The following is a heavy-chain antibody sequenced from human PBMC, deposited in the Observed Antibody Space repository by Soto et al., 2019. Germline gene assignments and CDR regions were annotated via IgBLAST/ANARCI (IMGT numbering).Heavy chain of an antibody. CDR3: ARDLEFRDGNISHLDY. CDR1: GGTFNNHA. D-gene: IGHD3-10*01. Sequence: GASVKVSCKASGGTFNNHAFNWVRQAPGQGLEWVGGIIPIFGTANYAQKFQGRVAITADESTRTVYLELSSLRSEDTAVYYCARDLEFRDGNISHLDYWGQGTLVTVSS. J-gene: IGHJ4*02. CDR2: IIPIFGTA. V-gene: IGHV1-69*13.